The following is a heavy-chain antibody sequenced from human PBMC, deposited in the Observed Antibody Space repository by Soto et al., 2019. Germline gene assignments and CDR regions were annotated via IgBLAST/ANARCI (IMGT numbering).Heavy chain of an antibody. J-gene: IGHJ5*01. Sequence: GGSLRLSCAASGFTFSSYGMHWVRQAPGKGLEWVAVISYDGSNKYYADSVKGRFTISRDNSKNTLYLQMNSLRAEDTAVYYCASYYGGNSGGQGTLVTVYS. CDR3: ASYYGGNS. V-gene: IGHV3-30*03. CDR2: ISYDGSNK. D-gene: IGHD4-17*01. CDR1: GFTFSSYG.